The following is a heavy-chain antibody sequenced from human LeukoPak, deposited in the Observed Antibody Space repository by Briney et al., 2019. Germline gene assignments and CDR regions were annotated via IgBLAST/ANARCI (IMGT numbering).Heavy chain of an antibody. V-gene: IGHV3-48*04. D-gene: IGHD6-13*01. J-gene: IGHJ4*02. Sequence: GGSLRLSCAASGFTFSSNTMNWVRQAPGKGLEWVSYISSSSGTIYYADSMKGRFTISRDNAKSSVYLQMNSLRAEDTAVYYCAGGYRSSWYIFHLGGEGTLVTVSS. CDR3: AGGYRSSWYIFHL. CDR2: ISSSSGTI. CDR1: GFTFSSNT.